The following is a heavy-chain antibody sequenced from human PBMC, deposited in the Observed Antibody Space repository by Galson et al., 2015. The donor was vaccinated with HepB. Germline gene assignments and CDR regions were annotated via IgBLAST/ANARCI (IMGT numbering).Heavy chain of an antibody. CDR1: GGTFNTYA. V-gene: IGHV1-69*13. D-gene: IGHD3-10*01. CDR2: IIPISCTA. CDR3: ARGGGWGAGNSFDY. J-gene: IGHJ4*02. Sequence: SVKVSCKASGGTFNTYATILLRQAPGQGLEWMGGIIPISCTAKYAQKLQGRVTITADESTSTAYMDLSSLRSEDTALYYCARGGGWGAGNSFDYWGQGTLITVSS.